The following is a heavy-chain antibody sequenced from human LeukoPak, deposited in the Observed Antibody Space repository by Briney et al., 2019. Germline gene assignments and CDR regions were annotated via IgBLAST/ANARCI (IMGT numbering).Heavy chain of an antibody. D-gene: IGHD6-19*01. V-gene: IGHV3-30*18. CDR3: AKDLVVAALAMDY. Sequence: GRSLRLSCAASGFTFSSYGMHWVHQAPGKGLEWVAVISYDGSNKYNADSVKGRFTISRDNSKNTLYLQMNSLRAEDTAVYYCAKDLVVAALAMDYWGQGTLVTVSS. CDR1: GFTFSSYG. J-gene: IGHJ4*02. CDR2: ISYDGSNK.